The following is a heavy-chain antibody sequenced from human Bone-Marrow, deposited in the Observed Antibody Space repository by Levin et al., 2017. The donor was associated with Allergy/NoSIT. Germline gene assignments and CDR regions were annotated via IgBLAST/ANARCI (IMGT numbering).Heavy chain of an antibody. CDR3: ARDGGYSYGYLGYFDL. Sequence: SETLSLTCAVSGYSISSGYYWGWIRQPPGKGLEWIGSIYHSGSTYYNPSLKSRVTISVDTSKNQFSLKLSSVTAADTAVYYCARDGGYSYGYLGYFDLWGRGTLVTVSS. CDR1: GYSISSGYY. D-gene: IGHD5-18*01. J-gene: IGHJ2*01. CDR2: IYHSGST. V-gene: IGHV4-38-2*02.